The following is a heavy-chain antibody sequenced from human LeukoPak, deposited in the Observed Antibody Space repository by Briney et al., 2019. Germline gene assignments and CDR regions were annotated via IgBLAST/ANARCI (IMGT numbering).Heavy chain of an antibody. CDR1: GFTFSSYS. CDR2: ISSSSSYI. V-gene: IGHV3-21*04. CDR3: ANEDWFDP. J-gene: IGHJ5*02. Sequence: PGGSLSLSCATSGFTFSSYSMNWVRQAPGKGLEWVSSISSSSSYINYADSVEGRFTISRDNAKNSLYLQMNSLRAEDTAVYYCANEDWFDPWGQGTLVTVSS.